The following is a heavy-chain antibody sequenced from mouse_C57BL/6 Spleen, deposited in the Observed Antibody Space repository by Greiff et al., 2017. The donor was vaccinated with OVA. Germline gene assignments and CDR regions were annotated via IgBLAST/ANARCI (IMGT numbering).Heavy chain of an antibody. Sequence: EVKLMESGGGLVKPGGSLKLSCAASGFTFSSYAMSWVRQTPEKRLEWVATISDGGSYTYYPDNVKGRFTISRDNAKNNLYLQMSHLKSEDTAMYYCAREVKGYFDYWGQGTTLTVSS. V-gene: IGHV5-4*01. CDR3: AREVKGYFDY. D-gene: IGHD1-3*01. J-gene: IGHJ2*01. CDR2: ISDGGSYT. CDR1: GFTFSSYA.